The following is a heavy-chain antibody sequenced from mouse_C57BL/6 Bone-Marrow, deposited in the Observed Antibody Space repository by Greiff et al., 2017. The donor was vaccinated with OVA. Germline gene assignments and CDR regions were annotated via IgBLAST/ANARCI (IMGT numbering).Heavy chain of an antibody. J-gene: IGHJ3*01. CDR3: ARSEVYDDYVFAY. CDR2: INPNNGGT. CDR1: GYTFTDYN. V-gene: IGHV1-18*01. Sequence: EVQLQQSGPELVKPGASVKIPCKASGYTFTDYNMDWVKQSHGKSLEWIGDINPNNGGTIYNQKFKGKATLTVDTSSSTAYMELRSLTSEDTAVYYCARSEVYDDYVFAYWGQGTLVTVSA. D-gene: IGHD2-4*01.